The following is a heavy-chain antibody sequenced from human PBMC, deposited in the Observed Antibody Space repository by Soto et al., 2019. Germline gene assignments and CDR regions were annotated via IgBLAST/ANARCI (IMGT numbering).Heavy chain of an antibody. J-gene: IGHJ4*02. CDR2: VDGSGYDT. D-gene: IGHD2-8*01. Sequence: GGSLRLSCAASGFTFSSHAMGWLRQAPGTGPEWVAFVDGSGYDTSYGDSVKGRFTISRDNSDNSLYLHMDSLRAEDTGRYFCAREIFAAAYAATSAFDLWGQGALVTVSS. CDR3: AREIFAAAYAATSAFDL. CDR1: GFTFSSHA. V-gene: IGHV3-23*01.